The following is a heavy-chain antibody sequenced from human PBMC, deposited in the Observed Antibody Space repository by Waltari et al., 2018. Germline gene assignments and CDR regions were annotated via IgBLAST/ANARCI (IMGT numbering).Heavy chain of an antibody. CDR3: AREDLSVVAATH. D-gene: IGHD2-15*01. V-gene: IGHV3-30-3*01. Sequence: QVQLVESGGGVVQPGRSLRLSCAASGFTFSSYAMHWVRQAPGKGLEWVAVISYDGSNKYYADSVKGRFTISRDNSKNTLYLQMNSLRAEDTAVYYCAREDLSVVAATHWGQGTLVTVSS. CDR2: ISYDGSNK. J-gene: IGHJ4*02. CDR1: GFTFSSYA.